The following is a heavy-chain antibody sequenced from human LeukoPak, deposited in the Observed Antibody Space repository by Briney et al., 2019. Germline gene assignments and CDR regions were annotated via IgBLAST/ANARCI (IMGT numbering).Heavy chain of an antibody. D-gene: IGHD4-17*01. V-gene: IGHV3-48*01. CDR1: GFTFSSYS. CDR3: ARATLGYGDYIFQH. Sequence: GGSLRLSCTASGFTFSSYSMHWVRQAPAKGLEWISYISTLSGTIFYADSVKGRFTISRDNSKNMLCLQMNSLRAEDTAVYYCARATLGYGDYIFQHWGQGTLSPSPQ. CDR2: ISTLSGTI. J-gene: IGHJ1*01.